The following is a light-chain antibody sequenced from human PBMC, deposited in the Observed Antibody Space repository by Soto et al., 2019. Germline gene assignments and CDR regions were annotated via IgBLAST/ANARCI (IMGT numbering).Light chain of an antibody. CDR3: HQRQSWPRT. CDR2: DAS. J-gene: IGKJ1*01. Sequence: PGERATLSCRASQSIRTSLAWYQQKPGQAPRLVIFDASNRANGVPARFGGSGSGTDFTLTISDVQPEDFALYYCHQRQSWPRTFGQGTKVDIK. CDR1: QSIRTS. V-gene: IGKV3-11*01.